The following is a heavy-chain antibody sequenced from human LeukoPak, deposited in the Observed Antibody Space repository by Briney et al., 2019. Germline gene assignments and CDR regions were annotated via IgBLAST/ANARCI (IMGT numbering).Heavy chain of an antibody. V-gene: IGHV4-34*01. J-gene: IGHJ5*02. CDR3: ARGVYSNWFDP. Sequence: RSSETLSLTCAVYGGSFSGYYWSRIRQPPGKGLEWIGEINHSGSTNYNPSLKSRVTISVDASKNQFSLKLSSVTAADTAVYYCARGVYSNWFDPWGQGTLVTVSS. D-gene: IGHD4-11*01. CDR1: GGSFSGYY. CDR2: INHSGST.